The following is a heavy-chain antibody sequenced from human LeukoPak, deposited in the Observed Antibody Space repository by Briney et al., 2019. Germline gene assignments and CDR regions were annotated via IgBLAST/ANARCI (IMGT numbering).Heavy chain of an antibody. J-gene: IGHJ4*02. V-gene: IGHV3-23*01. D-gene: IGHD3-10*01. CDR2: ISGSGGST. Sequence: GGSLRLSCAASGFTFSSYGMSWVRQAPGKGLEWVSTISGSGGSTYYADSVKGRFTISRDNSKNTLYLQMNSLRAEDTAVYYCAKDRFGELLPIDYWGQGTLVTVSS. CDR3: AKDRFGELLPIDY. CDR1: GFTFSSYG.